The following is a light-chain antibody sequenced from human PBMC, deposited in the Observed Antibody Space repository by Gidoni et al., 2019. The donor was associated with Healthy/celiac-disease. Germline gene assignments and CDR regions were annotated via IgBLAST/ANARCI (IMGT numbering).Light chain of an antibody. CDR1: QDISNY. CDR3: QQYDNPPSIT. J-gene: IGKJ5*01. V-gene: IGKV1-33*01. CDR2: DAS. Sequence: DIQMTQSPSSLSASVGDRVTITCQASQDISNYLNWYQQKPGKAPKLLIYDASNLETGVTSRFSGSGSGTDFTFTISSLQPEDIATYYCQQYDNPPSITFGQGTRLEIK.